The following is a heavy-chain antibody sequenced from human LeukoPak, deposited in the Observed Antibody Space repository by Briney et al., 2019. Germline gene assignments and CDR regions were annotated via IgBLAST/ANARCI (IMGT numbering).Heavy chain of an antibody. J-gene: IGHJ2*01. CDR1: GGSISSYY. D-gene: IGHD6-13*01. CDR3: ARDPGYSSSWYGSYWYLDL. CDR2: IYTSGST. Sequence: PSETLSLTCTVSGGSISSYYWSWIRQPAGKGLEWIGRIYTSGSTNYNPSLKSRVTMSVGTSKNQFSLKLSSVTAADTAVYYCARDPGYSSSWYGSYWYLDLWGRGTLVTVSS. V-gene: IGHV4-4*07.